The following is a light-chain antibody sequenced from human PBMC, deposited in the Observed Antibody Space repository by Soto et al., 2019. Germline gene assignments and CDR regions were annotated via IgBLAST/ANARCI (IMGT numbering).Light chain of an antibody. CDR2: DES. CDR1: HSISNS. V-gene: IGKV3-11*01. J-gene: IGKJ4*01. CDR3: QQRSDWPLT. Sequence: EIVLTQSPATLSLSPGARATLSFRSSHSISNSLAWYQQKPGQAPRLLISDESNRATGIPARFSGSGSGTNFTLTISSLEPEDFAVYFCQQRSDWPLTFGGGTKVDIK.